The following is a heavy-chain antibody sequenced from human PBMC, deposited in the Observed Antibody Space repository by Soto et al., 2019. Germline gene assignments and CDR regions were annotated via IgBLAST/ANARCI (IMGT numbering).Heavy chain of an antibody. J-gene: IGHJ4*02. V-gene: IGHV3-23*01. Sequence: HPVGSLRLSCAASGFSFGSYALSWVRQAPGKGLEWVSTISGSDGKTFYADSVKGRFSISRDTSQSTLYLQMNSLRADDTAMYYCARWSYLDYWGQGTRLTVSS. CDR1: GFSFGSYA. D-gene: IGHD3-3*01. CDR3: ARWSYLDY. CDR2: ISGSDGKT.